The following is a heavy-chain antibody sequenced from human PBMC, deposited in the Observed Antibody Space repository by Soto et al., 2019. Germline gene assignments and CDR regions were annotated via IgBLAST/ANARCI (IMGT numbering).Heavy chain of an antibody. V-gene: IGHV1-69*01. CDR3: ARASDTTWYNWFDP. CDR1: GGTFSTNG. D-gene: IGHD2-8*02. CDR2: IIPIFGTT. J-gene: IGHJ5*02. Sequence: QVQLVQSGAEVKKPGSSVKVSCRTSGGTFSTNGTSWVRQAPGQGLEWMGGIIPIFGTTNYAHKFQGRVTITADESTSTVYMELSSLTSEDTAVYYCARASDTTWYNWFDPWGQGTPVTVSS.